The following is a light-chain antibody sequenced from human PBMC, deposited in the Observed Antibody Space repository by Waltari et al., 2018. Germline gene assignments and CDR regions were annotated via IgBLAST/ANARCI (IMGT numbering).Light chain of an antibody. CDR1: SSAVGGYNY. CDR2: GVT. J-gene: IGLJ2*01. CDR3: SSYTTSDTLI. Sequence: QSALTQPASVSGSPGQSLTISCTGTSSAVGGYNYVPWYQQHPGGAPRLMIYGVTNRPSGVSIRFSGSKSGNTASLTISGLQPEDEAYYYCSSYTTSDTLIFAGGTKLTVL. V-gene: IGLV2-14*03.